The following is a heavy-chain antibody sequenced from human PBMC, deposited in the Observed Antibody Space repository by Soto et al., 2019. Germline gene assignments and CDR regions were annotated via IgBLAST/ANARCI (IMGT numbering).Heavy chain of an antibody. D-gene: IGHD3-9*01. V-gene: IGHV3-48*01. Sequence: EVQLVESGGDLIQPGGSLRLSCAASGFSFSRYSRNWVRQAPGKGLEWISYIPRSGSAIYADSVKGRFTISRDNAKSSLYLQMNSLGAEDTATYYCVRDQDWAFDYWGQGALVTVSS. CDR3: VRDQDWAFDY. CDR2: IPRSGSAI. CDR1: GFSFSRYS. J-gene: IGHJ4*02.